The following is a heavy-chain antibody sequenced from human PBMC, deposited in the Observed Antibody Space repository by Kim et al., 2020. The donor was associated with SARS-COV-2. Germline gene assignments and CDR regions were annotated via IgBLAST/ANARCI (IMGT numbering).Heavy chain of an antibody. CDR2: ISWNSASV. J-gene: IGHJ4*02. CDR1: GFTFSDFT. D-gene: IGHD1-1*01. CDR3: ARDPHKLAFFYFDH. Sequence: GGSLRLSCAASGFTFSDFTMHWVRQAPGKGLEWVSTISWNSASVDYAHSVEGRFTMSRDNAKNTINLQMKRLTSEDTAFYYCARDPHKLAFFYFDHWGQGSLLTVST. V-gene: IGHV3-9*01.